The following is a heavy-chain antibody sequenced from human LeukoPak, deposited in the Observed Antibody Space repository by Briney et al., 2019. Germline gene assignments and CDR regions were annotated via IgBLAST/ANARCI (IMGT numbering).Heavy chain of an antibody. CDR3: ARAEYYYDSSGYYNLYFDY. V-gene: IGHV4-61*08. D-gene: IGHD3-22*01. J-gene: IGHJ4*02. CDR1: GGSISSGGNY. Sequence: SETLSLTCTVSGGSISSGGNYWSWIRQHPGKGLEWIGYIYYSGSTNYNPSLKSRVTISVDTSKNQFSLKLSSVTAADTAVYYCARAEYYYDSSGYYNLYFDYWGQGTLVTVSS. CDR2: IYYSGST.